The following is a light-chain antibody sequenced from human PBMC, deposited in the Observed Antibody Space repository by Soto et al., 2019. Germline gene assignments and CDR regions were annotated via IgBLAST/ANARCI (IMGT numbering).Light chain of an antibody. V-gene: IGLV2-14*01. CDR2: EVS. CDR3: ISYTRSSTPYV. J-gene: IGLJ1*01. Sequence: QSALTQPASVSGSPGQSITISCTGTSSDVGGYNYVSWYQQHPGKAPKLMIYEVSNRPSGVSNRFSGSKSGNTASLTISGLQAEDEADYYCISYTRSSTPYVFGTWTKLNVL. CDR1: SSDVGGYNY.